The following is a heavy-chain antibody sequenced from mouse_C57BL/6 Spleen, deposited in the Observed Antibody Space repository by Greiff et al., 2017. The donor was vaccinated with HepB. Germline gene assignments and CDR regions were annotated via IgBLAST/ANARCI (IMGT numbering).Heavy chain of an antibody. Sequence: LMESGPELVKPGASVKISCKASGYAFSSPWMNWVKQRPGKGPEWVGRIYPGDGVTNYNGKFKGKATLDADKSSSTTYMRLSSLTSEDSAVYFCAREGGDFDYWGQGTTLTVSS. CDR1: GYAFSSPW. V-gene: IGHV1-82*01. CDR2: IYPGDGVT. CDR3: AREGGDFDY. J-gene: IGHJ2*01.